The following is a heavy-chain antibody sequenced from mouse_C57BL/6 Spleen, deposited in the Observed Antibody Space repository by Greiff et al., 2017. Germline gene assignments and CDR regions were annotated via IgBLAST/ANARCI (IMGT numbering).Heavy chain of an antibody. D-gene: IGHD1-1*01. CDR3: TGGADYCGSGHAFAY. J-gene: IGHJ3*01. CDR1: GFTFSSYA. V-gene: IGHV5-9-1*02. CDR2: ISSGGVYI. Sequence: EVKLMESGAGLVKPGGSLKLSCAASGFTFSSYAMSWVRQTPEKRLEWVAYISSGGVYIYYADTVKGRFTIARNNARNTLYLQMSSLESEDTVMYYCTGGADYCGSGHAFAYWGQGTLVTVSS.